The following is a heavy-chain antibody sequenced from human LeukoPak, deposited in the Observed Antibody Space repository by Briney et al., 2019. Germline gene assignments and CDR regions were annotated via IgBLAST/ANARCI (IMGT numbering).Heavy chain of an antibody. CDR2: IIPIFGTA. CDR1: GGTFSSYA. D-gene: IGHD1-26*01. J-gene: IGHJ5*02. Sequence: ASVKVSCKASGGTFSSYAISWVRQAPGQGLEWMGGIIPIFGTANYAQKFQGRVTITADESTSTAYTELSSLRSEDTAVYYCARDNSVGDVAWWFDPWGQGTLVTVSS. CDR3: ARDNSVGDVAWWFDP. V-gene: IGHV1-69*13.